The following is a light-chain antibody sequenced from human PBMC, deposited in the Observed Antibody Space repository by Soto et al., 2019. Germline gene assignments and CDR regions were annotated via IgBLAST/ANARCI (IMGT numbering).Light chain of an antibody. J-gene: IGLJ1*01. CDR2: DVS. CDR3: SSYTSSSLYV. CDR1: SSDVGGYNY. V-gene: IGLV2-14*01. Sequence: QSALTQPASVSGSPGQSITISCTGTSSDVGGYNYVSWYQQHPGKAPKLMIYDVSNRPSGVSNRFSGSKSGNTASLTISVLPAEDEAYYYCSSYTSSSLYVFGTGTKLTVL.